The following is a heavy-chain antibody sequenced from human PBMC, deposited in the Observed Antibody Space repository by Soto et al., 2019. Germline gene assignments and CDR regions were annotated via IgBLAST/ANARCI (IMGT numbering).Heavy chain of an antibody. CDR3: ARDRGDYDILTGYYNDFDY. J-gene: IGHJ4*02. D-gene: IGHD3-9*01. Sequence: GGSLRLSCAASGFTFSSYGMHWVRQAPGKGLEWVAVIWYDGSNKYYADSVKGRFTISRDNSKNTLYLQMNSLRAEDTAVYYCARDRGDYDILTGYYNDFDYWGQGTLVTVSS. CDR1: GFTFSSYG. V-gene: IGHV3-33*01. CDR2: IWYDGSNK.